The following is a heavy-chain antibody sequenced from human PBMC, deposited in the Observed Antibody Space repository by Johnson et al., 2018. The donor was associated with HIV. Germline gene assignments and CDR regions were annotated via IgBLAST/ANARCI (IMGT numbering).Heavy chain of an antibody. Sequence: VQLVESGGGLVQPGRSLRLSCAASGFTFDDYAMHWVRQAPGKGLEWVSGISWNSGSIGYADAVKGRFTISRDNAKNSLYLQMKSLRAEDTAVYYCVRDRITYSGSYSGWDAFALLGQGTMVTVSS. CDR1: GFTFDDYA. D-gene: IGHD1-26*01. V-gene: IGHV3-9*01. CDR3: VRDRITYSGSYSGWDAFAL. CDR2: ISWNSGSI. J-gene: IGHJ3*01.